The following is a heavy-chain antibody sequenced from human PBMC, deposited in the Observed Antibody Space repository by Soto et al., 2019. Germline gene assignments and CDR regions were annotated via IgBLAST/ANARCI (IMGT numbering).Heavy chain of an antibody. V-gene: IGHV1-69*01. CDR1: GGTFSGYA. CDR3: ARDPRSITGTTSSEDFQH. D-gene: IGHD1-20*01. J-gene: IGHJ1*01. Sequence: QAQLMQSGAEVKKPGSSVKVSCKASGGTFSGYAISWVRQAPGQGLEWMGEIIPILGITNYAQKFQGRITIAADESTGTVYMDLRSLRSEDTAVYYCARDPRSITGTTSSEDFQHWGQGTLVSVSS. CDR2: IIPILGIT.